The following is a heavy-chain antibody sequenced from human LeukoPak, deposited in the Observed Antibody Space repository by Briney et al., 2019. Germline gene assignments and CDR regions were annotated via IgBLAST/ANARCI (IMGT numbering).Heavy chain of an antibody. J-gene: IGHJ4*02. CDR1: GFTFDDYA. CDR3: AKDREPTAMVLIDY. D-gene: IGHD5-18*01. CDR2: ISWNSGSI. V-gene: IGHV3-9*01. Sequence: PGRSLRLSCAASGFTFDDYAMHWVRQAPGKGLEWVSGISWNSGSIGYADSVKGRSTISRDNAKNSLYLQMNSLRAEDTALYYCAKDREPTAMVLIDYWGQGTLVTVSS.